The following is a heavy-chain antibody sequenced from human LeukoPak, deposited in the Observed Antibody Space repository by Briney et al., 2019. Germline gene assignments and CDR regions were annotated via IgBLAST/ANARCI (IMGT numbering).Heavy chain of an antibody. D-gene: IGHD3-10*01. Sequence: PSQTLSLTCTVSGGSISSGDYYWSWIRQPPGTGLEWIGYIYYSGSTYYNPSLKSRVTIPVDTSKNQFSLKLSSVTAADTAVYYCARTKEFRWYYFDYWGQGTLVTVSS. J-gene: IGHJ4*02. CDR2: IYYSGST. V-gene: IGHV4-30-4*01. CDR1: GGSISSGDYY. CDR3: ARTKEFRWYYFDY.